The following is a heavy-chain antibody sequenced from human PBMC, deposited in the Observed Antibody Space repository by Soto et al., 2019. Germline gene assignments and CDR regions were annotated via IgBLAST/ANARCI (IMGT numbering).Heavy chain of an antibody. CDR2: IDPGDSVT. D-gene: IGHD2-2*01. CDR3: ARFVVPAASLRYYYGMDV. V-gene: IGHV5-10-1*01. CDR1: GYSLTNIW. Sequence: PGESLKISCKGSGYSLTNIWIHWVRQMPGKGLEWMGRIDPGDSVTNYSPSFQGHVTISADRSISTAYLQWSSLKASDTAMYYCARFVVPAASLRYYYGMDVWGQGTTVTVSS. J-gene: IGHJ6*02.